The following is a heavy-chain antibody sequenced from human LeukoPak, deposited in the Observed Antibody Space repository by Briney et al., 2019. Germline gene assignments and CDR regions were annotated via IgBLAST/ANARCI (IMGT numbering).Heavy chain of an antibody. V-gene: IGHV4-39*02. J-gene: IGHJ4*02. D-gene: IGHD2-15*01. CDR3: VREILYCSGGSCYRGPFDN. CDR2: FYDSGST. Sequence: PSETLSLTCSFSGGSISGTHYYWGWVRQPPGKGPEWIGSFYDSGSTFYNPSLKSRVTISVDTSKNQFSLKLNSVTAADTAVYYCVREILYCSGGSCYRGPFDNWGQGTLVTVSA. CDR1: GGSISGTHYY.